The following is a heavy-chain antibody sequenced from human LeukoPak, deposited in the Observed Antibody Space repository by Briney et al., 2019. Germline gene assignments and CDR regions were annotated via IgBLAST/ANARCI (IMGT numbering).Heavy chain of an antibody. J-gene: IGHJ5*02. D-gene: IGHD5-12*01. CDR3: ARDYEWFGP. V-gene: IGHV4-59*11. CDR1: GGSISSHY. Sequence: SETLSLTCTVSGGSISSHYWSWIRQPPGKGLEWIGYIYYSGSTNYNPSLKSRVTISVDTSKNQFSLKLTSVTAADTAVYYCARDYEWFGPWGQGTLVTVSS. CDR2: IYYSGST.